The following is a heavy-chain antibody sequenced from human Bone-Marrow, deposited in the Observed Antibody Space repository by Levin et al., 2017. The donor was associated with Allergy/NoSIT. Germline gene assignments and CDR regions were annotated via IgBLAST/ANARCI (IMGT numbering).Heavy chain of an antibody. J-gene: IGHJ6*02. Sequence: GGSLRLSCAASGFTFSNAWMNWVRQAPGKGLEWVGRIKSKTDGGTTDYAAPVKGRFTISRDDSKNTLYLQMNSLKTEDTAVYYCTTDIGGVVDEINYYYYYGMDVWGQGTTVTVSS. CDR3: TTDIGGVVDEINYYYYYGMDV. V-gene: IGHV3-15*07. CDR1: GFTFSNAW. D-gene: IGHD5-12*01. CDR2: IKSKTDGGTT.